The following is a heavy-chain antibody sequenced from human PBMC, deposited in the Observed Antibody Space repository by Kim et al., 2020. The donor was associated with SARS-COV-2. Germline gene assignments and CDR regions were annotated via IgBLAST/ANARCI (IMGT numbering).Heavy chain of an antibody. V-gene: IGHV4-4*02. CDR1: GGSISSSNW. CDR2: IYHSGST. D-gene: IGHD3-10*01. Sequence: SETLSLTCAVSGGSISSSNWWSWVRQPPGKGLEWIGEIYHSGSTNYNPSLKSRATISVDKPKNQLSLKLSSVTAADTAVYYCARDGSGSYLPDAFDIWR. J-gene: IGHJ3*02. CDR3: ARDGSGSYLPDAFDI.